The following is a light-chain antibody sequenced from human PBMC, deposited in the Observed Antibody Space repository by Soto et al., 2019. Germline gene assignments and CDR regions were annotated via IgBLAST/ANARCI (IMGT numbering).Light chain of an antibody. CDR3: QQRSSWPWT. CDR2: DAS. J-gene: IGKJ1*01. CDR1: QSVGSS. V-gene: IGKV3-11*01. Sequence: EILLTQSPATLSLSPGERATLSCRASQSVGSSLAWYQQKPRQAPRLLIYDASNRATGIPGRFSGSGSGTDFTLTISNLEPEDFAVYYCQQRSSWPWTFGQGAKVEIK.